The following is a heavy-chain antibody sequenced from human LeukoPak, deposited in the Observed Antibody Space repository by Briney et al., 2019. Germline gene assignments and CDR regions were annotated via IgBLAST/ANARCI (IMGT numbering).Heavy chain of an antibody. V-gene: IGHV3-30*04. CDR3: AKDDGSLGSGLN. CDR2: ISYDGSNQ. J-gene: IGHJ4*02. CDR1: GFTFSSYA. Sequence: GGSLRLSCAASGFTFSSYAMHWVRQAPGKGLEWVAVISYDGSNQYYADSVKGRFTISRDNSKNTLYLQMNSLRAEDTAVYYCAKDDGSLGSGLNWGQGTLVTVSS. D-gene: IGHD3-10*01.